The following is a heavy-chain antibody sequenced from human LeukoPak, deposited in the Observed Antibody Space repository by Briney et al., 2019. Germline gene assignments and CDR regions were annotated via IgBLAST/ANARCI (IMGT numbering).Heavy chain of an antibody. CDR3: AKGLRSESYYNVFDY. Sequence: GGSLRLSCAASGFTFDDYAMHWVRQAPGKGLEWVSLISKDARSTYYVDSVKGRFTISRDNSKNSLYLQMNSLRVEDTALYYCAKGLRSESYYNVFDYWGQGTLVTLSS. V-gene: IGHV3-43*02. J-gene: IGHJ4*02. CDR1: GFTFDDYA. D-gene: IGHD3-10*01. CDR2: ISKDARST.